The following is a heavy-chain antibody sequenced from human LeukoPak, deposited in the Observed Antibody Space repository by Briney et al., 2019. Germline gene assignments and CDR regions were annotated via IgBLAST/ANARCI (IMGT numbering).Heavy chain of an antibody. J-gene: IGHJ4*02. CDR1: GFTFSSYE. D-gene: IGHD3-10*01. V-gene: IGHV3-48*03. CDR2: ISSSGSTI. CDR3: ARGFWVVRGVVFDY. Sequence: PGGSLRLSCAASGFTFSSYEMNWVRQAPGKGLEWVSYISSSGSTIYYGDSVKGRFTISRDNAKNSLYLQMNSLRAEDTAVYYCARGFWVVRGVVFDYWGQGTLVTVSS.